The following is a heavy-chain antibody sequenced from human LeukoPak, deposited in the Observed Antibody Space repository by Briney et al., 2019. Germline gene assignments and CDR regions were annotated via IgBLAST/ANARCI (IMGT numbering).Heavy chain of an antibody. CDR3: ARVVVGVNYYYMDV. J-gene: IGHJ6*03. CDR1: GFTVSSNY. D-gene: IGHD1-26*01. CDR2: ISSSGSTI. Sequence: GGSLRLSCAASGFTVSSNYMSWVRQAPGKGLEWVSYISSSGSTIYYADSVKGRFTISRDNAKNSLYLQMNSLRAEDTAVYYCARVVVGVNYYYMDVWGKGTTVTVSS. V-gene: IGHV3-11*04.